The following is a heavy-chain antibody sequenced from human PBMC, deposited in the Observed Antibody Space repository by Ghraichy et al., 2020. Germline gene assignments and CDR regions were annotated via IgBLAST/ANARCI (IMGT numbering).Heavy chain of an antibody. Sequence: SVKVSCKASGGTFSSYAISWVRQAPGQGLEWMGGIIPIFGTANYAQKFQGRVTITADESTSTAYMELSSLRSEDTAVYYCASAADYYDSSPNVWGQGTLVTVSS. D-gene: IGHD3-22*01. V-gene: IGHV1-69*13. J-gene: IGHJ4*02. CDR1: GGTFSSYA. CDR2: IIPIFGTA. CDR3: ASAADYYDSSPNV.